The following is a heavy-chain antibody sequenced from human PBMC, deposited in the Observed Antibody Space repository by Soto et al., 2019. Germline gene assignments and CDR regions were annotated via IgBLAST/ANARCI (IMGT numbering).Heavy chain of an antibody. CDR3: ARASYTSSWSNWFDP. CDR1: SGSLSSSNW. J-gene: IGHJ5*02. Sequence: PSETLSLTCAVSSGSLSSSNWLSWGRPPPGKGLEWIGEIYHSGSTNYNPSLKSRVTISVDKSKNQFSLNLSSVTAADTAVYYCARASYTSSWSNWFDPWGQGTLVTVSS. D-gene: IGHD6-13*01. V-gene: IGHV4-4*02. CDR2: IYHSGST.